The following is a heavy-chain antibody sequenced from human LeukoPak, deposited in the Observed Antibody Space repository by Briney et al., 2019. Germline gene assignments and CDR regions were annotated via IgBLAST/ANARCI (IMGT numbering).Heavy chain of an antibody. CDR2: ISGSGGST. CDR1: GFTFSSYA. Sequence: PGGSLRLSCAASGFTFSSYAMSWVRQAPGKGLEWVSAISGSGGSTYYADSVKGRFTISRDNSKNTLYLQMNSLRAEDTAVYYCAKAVITFGGVIQAYDHWGQGTLVTVSS. V-gene: IGHV3-23*01. D-gene: IGHD3-16*02. CDR3: AKAVITFGGVIQAYDH. J-gene: IGHJ5*02.